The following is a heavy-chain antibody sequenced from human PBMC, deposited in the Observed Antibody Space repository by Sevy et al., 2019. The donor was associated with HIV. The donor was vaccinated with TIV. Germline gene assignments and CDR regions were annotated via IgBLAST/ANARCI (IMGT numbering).Heavy chain of an antibody. CDR2: IKQDESEK. D-gene: IGHD2-2*01. CDR3: ARDLIVPTGMFYYGMDV. Sequence: GGSLRLSCAASGFTVGIYWMSWVRQAPGKGLQWVASIKQDESEKNCVDSVKGRFTISRDNAKNSLALQMNSLRADDTAVYYCARDLIVPTGMFYYGMDVWGQGTTVTVSS. V-gene: IGHV3-7*01. J-gene: IGHJ6*02. CDR1: GFTVGIYW.